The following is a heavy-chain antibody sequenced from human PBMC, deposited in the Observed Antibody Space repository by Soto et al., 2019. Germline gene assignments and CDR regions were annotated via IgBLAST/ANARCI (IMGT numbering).Heavy chain of an antibody. CDR2: ISGSGGST. Sequence: GESLKISCAASGFTFSSYAMSWVRQAPGKGLEWVSAISGSGGSTYYADSVKGRFTISRDNSKNTLYLQMNSLRAEDTAVYYCAKDIYSSSSRGDDAFDIWGQGTMVTVSS. CDR1: GFTFSSYA. D-gene: IGHD6-6*01. V-gene: IGHV3-23*01. CDR3: AKDIYSSSSRGDDAFDI. J-gene: IGHJ3*02.